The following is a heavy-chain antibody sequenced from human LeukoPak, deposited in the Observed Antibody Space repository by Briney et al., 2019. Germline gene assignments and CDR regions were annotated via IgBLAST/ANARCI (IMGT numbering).Heavy chain of an antibody. CDR3: ARAIEYSSSSHAFDI. CDR1: GFSLSAYW. Sequence: GGSLRLSCAASGFSLSAYWMTWVRQAPGKGLEWVANINRDGSQKNHVDSVKGRFTISRDNAENSLFLQMNSLTAEDTAVYYCARAIEYSSSSHAFDIWGQGTMVTVSS. D-gene: IGHD6-6*01. CDR2: INRDGSQK. J-gene: IGHJ3*02. V-gene: IGHV3-7*01.